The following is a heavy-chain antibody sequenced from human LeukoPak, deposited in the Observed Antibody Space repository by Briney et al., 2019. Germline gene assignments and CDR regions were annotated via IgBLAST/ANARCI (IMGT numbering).Heavy chain of an antibody. Sequence: GGSLRLSCAASGFTFDDYTIHWVRQGPGKGLEWISLISGDGGSTYYADSVKGRFTISRDNSKSSLYLQMTSLRAEDTALYYCPKDRDMITFGGTDFWGQGILVTVTS. CDR2: ISGDGGST. CDR3: PKDRDMITFGGTDF. V-gene: IGHV3-43*02. CDR1: GFTFDDYT. J-gene: IGHJ4*02. D-gene: IGHD3-16*01.